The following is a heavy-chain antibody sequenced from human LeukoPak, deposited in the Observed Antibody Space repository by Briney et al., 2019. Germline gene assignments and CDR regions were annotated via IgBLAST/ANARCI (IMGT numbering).Heavy chain of an antibody. CDR2: ISPTGSTT. J-gene: IGHJ4*02. Sequence: GGSLRLSCTASGFSFSGHWMHWARQLPGKGLVWVSRISPTGSTTSYADSVKGRFTVSRDNAKNTLYLQVNNLRAEDTAVYYCVKDSPPRYSGSPPAYWGQGTLVTVSS. CDR3: VKDSPPRYSGSPPAY. CDR1: GFSFSGHW. D-gene: IGHD1-26*01. V-gene: IGHV3-74*01.